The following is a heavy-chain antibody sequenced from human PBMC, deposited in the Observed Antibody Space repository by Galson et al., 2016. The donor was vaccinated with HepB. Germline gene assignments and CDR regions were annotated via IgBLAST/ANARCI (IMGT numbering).Heavy chain of an antibody. CDR3: ARSGDGNWFES. V-gene: IGHV3-53*01. J-gene: IGHJ5*01. CDR1: GFTVSSHW. Sequence: SLRLSCAASGFTVSSHWMTWVRQAPGKGLEWVSVIHRGGNTNYADSVKGRFTISRDNSKNTLYLQMNSLRAEDTAIYYCARSGDGNWFESWGQGTLVTVSS. CDR2: IHRGGNT. D-gene: IGHD2-21*02.